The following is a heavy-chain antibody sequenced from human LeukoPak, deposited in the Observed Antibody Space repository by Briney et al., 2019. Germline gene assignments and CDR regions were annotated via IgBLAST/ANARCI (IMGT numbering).Heavy chain of an antibody. Sequence: SETLSLTCTVSGGSISSSSYYWGWIRQPPGKGLEWIGSIYYSGSTYYNPSLKSRVTISVDTSKNQFSLKLSSVTAADTAVYYCARDSSSWYWGSFDYWGQGTLVTVSS. CDR1: GGSISSSSYY. CDR2: IYYSGST. V-gene: IGHV4-39*07. D-gene: IGHD6-13*01. J-gene: IGHJ4*02. CDR3: ARDSSSWYWGSFDY.